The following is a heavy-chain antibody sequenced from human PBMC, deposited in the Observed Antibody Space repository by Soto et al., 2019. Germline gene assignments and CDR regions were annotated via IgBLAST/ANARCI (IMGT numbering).Heavy chain of an antibody. CDR3: ARADHDASVGY. V-gene: IGHV4-59*01. CDR2: ISYSGST. Sequence: PSETLSLTCTVSGGSMSSYYWTWLRQSPGRGLEWIGYISYSGSTYYNPSLKSRVTISADTSKNQFSLRMNSMIAADTAVYYCARADHDASVGYWGQGTLVTVSS. CDR1: GGSMSSYY. J-gene: IGHJ4*02. D-gene: IGHD2-15*01.